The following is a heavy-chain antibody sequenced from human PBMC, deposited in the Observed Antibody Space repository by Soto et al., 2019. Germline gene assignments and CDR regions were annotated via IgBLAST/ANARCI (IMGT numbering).Heavy chain of an antibody. Sequence: QLQLQESGPGLVKPSETLSLTCTVSGGSISSSSYYWGWIRQPPGKGLEWIGSIYYSGSTYYNPSLKRRVAIPVDTSNNQFSLKLGSVTAADTAVYYCARHWVGPAAAGTVDIWGQGTMVTVSS. CDR3: ARHWVGPAAAGTVDI. J-gene: IGHJ3*02. V-gene: IGHV4-39*01. D-gene: IGHD6-13*01. CDR1: GGSISSSSYY. CDR2: IYYSGST.